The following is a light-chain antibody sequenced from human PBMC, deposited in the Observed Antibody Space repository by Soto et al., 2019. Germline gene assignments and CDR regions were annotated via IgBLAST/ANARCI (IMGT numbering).Light chain of an antibody. V-gene: IGLV2-23*01. CDR2: EST. J-gene: IGLJ3*02. Sequence: QSALTQPASVSGSPGQSITFSCTGTSSDVGTYNLVSWYQQRSGKAPKLMIFESTKRPSGVSNRFSGSKSGNTASLTISGLQAEDEADYYCCSYTGTSSWVFGGGTKLTVL. CDR3: CSYTGTSSWV. CDR1: SSDVGTYNL.